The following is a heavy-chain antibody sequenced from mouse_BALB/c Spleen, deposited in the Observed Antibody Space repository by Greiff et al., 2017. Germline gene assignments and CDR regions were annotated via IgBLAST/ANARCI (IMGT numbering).Heavy chain of an antibody. V-gene: IGHV5-4*02. Sequence: EVNVVESGGGLVKPGGSLKLSCAASGFTFSDYYMYWVRQTPEKRLEWVATISDGGSYTYYPDSVKGRFTISRDNAKNNLYLQMSSLKSEDTAMYYCARELRGGYAMDYWGQGTSVTVSS. CDR1: GFTFSDYY. CDR2: ISDGGSYT. D-gene: IGHD1-1*01. J-gene: IGHJ4*01. CDR3: ARELRGGYAMDY.